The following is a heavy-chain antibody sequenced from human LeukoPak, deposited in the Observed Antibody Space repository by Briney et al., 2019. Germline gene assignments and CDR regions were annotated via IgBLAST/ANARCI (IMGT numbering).Heavy chain of an antibody. Sequence: ETLSLTRTVSRGAVSSGVYYWSWIRRTPGEGLEWIGYIYYSGSTNYNPSLKSRVTISVDTSKNQFSLKLSSVTAADTAVYYCARGRDLLPIDYWGQVTLVTVSS. CDR2: IYYSGST. J-gene: IGHJ4*02. CDR1: RGAVSSGVYY. CDR3: ARGRDLLPIDY. V-gene: IGHV4-61*08. D-gene: IGHD3-3*01.